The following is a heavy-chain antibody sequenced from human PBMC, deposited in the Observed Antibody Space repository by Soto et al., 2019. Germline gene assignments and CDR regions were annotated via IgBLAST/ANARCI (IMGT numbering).Heavy chain of an antibody. V-gene: IGHV3-30-3*01. CDR2: ISYDGINK. CDR1: GFTFSSYA. D-gene: IGHD3-22*01. Sequence: GGSLRLSCAASGFTFSSYAIHWVRQAPCKGLEWVAVISYDGINKYYADSVKGRFTISRDNSKNTLYLQMNSLRAEDTAVYYCARDGPYYYDSSGYYYGHWGQGTLVTVSS. CDR3: ARDGPYYYDSSGYYYGH. J-gene: IGHJ4*02.